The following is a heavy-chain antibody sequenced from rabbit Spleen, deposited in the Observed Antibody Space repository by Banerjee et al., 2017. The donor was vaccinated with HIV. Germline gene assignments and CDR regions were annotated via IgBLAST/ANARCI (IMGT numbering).Heavy chain of an antibody. D-gene: IGHD8-1*01. Sequence: QSLEESGGDLVKPGASLTLTCTASGFSFSSGYDMCWVRQAPGKGLEWIACIYAGSTGSTYYANWAKGRFTISKTSSTVTLQMTSLTAADTATYFCARDTGTSFSTYGMDLWGPGTLVTVS. CDR2: IYAGSTGST. V-gene: IGHV1S40*01. CDR1: GFSFSSGYD. J-gene: IGHJ6*01. CDR3: ARDTGTSFSTYGMDL.